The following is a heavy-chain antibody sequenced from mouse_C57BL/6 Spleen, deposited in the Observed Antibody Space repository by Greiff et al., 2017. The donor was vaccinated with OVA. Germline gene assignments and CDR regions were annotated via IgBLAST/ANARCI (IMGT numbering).Heavy chain of an antibody. CDR2: IYPGSGST. CDR1: GYTFTSYW. D-gene: IGHD2-4*01. CDR3: ARMYDYDEENYYAMDY. V-gene: IGHV1-55*01. Sequence: VKLQQPGAELVKPGASVKMSCKASGYTFTSYWITWVKQRPGQGLEWIGDIYPGSGSTNYNEKFKSKATLTVDTSSSTAYMQLSSLTSEDSAVYYCARMYDYDEENYYAMDYWGQGTSVTVSS. J-gene: IGHJ4*01.